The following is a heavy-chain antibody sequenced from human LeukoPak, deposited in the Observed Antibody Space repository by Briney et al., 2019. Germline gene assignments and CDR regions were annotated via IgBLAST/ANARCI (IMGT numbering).Heavy chain of an antibody. CDR1: GFTFSSYA. V-gene: IGHV3-23*01. D-gene: IGHD2-2*01. CDR2: ISGSGGST. CDR3: VKPKGTHCSSTSCYLSGFDY. Sequence: GGSLRLSCAASGFTFSSYAMSWVRQAPGKGLEWVSAISGSGGSTYYADSVKGRFTISRDNSKNTLYLQMNSLRAEDTAVYYCVKPKGTHCSSTSCYLSGFDYWGQGTLVTVSS. J-gene: IGHJ4*02.